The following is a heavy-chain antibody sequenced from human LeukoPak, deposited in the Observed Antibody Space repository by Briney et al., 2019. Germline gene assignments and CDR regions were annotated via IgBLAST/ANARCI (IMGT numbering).Heavy chain of an antibody. V-gene: IGHV4-39*01. D-gene: IGHD3-9*01. J-gene: IGHJ3*02. CDR3: ARGELRYFDWLSDHDAFDI. CDR1: GGSISSSSYY. Sequence: SETLSLTCTVSGGSISSSSYYWGWIRQPPGKGLEWIGSIYYSGSTYYNPSLKSRVTISVDTSKNQFSLKLSSVTAADTAVYYCARGELRYFDWLSDHDAFDIWGQGTMVTVSS. CDR2: IYYSGST.